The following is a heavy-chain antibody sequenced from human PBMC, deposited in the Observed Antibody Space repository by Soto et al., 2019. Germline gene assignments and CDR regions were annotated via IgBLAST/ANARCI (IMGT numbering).Heavy chain of an antibody. CDR2: FDAEDGAA. CDR3: ATDLFPDYADAWVTFRPADY. D-gene: IGHD3-16*02. CDR1: GYTLTELS. J-gene: IGHJ4*02. Sequence: QVELVQSGAEVKKPGASVKVSCKVSGYTLTELSMHWVRQAPGKGLEWMGVFDAEDGAASYAQNFPGRVTMTVDTSTDTAYMEVTSLRSEDTAVYYCATDLFPDYADAWVTFRPADYWGQGTQVTVSS. V-gene: IGHV1-24*01.